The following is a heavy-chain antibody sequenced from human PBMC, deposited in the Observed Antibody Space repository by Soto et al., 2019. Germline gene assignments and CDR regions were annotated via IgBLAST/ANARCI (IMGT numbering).Heavy chain of an antibody. Sequence: QVQLQQWGAGLLKPSETLSLTCAVYGGSFSGYYWSWIRQPPGKGLEWIGEINHSGSTNYNPSLKSRVTISVDTSKNQFSLKLSSVNAADTAMYYCARGRNTIFGVVITPYYFDYWGQGTLVTVSS. CDR1: GGSFSGYY. CDR3: ARGRNTIFGVVITPYYFDY. D-gene: IGHD3-3*01. V-gene: IGHV4-34*01. J-gene: IGHJ4*02. CDR2: INHSGST.